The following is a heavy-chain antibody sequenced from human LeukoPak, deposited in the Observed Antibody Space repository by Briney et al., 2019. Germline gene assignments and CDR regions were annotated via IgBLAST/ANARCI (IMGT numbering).Heavy chain of an antibody. V-gene: IGHV1-2*06. Sequence: ASVKVSCKASGYTFTGYYMHWVRQAPGEGLEWMGRINPNSGGTNYAQKFQGRVTMTRDTSISTAYMELSRLRSDDTAVYYCASGGYVYYYYYMDVWGKGTTVTVSS. CDR1: GYTFTGYY. D-gene: IGHD3-10*02. CDR2: INPNSGGT. CDR3: ASGGYVYYYYYMDV. J-gene: IGHJ6*03.